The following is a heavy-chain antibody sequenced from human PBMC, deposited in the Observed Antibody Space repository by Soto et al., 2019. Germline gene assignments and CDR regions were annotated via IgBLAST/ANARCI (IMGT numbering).Heavy chain of an antibody. CDR1: DGTSIRFV. Sequence: SETQPLTSTVADGTSIRFVGRWIRQQPGKGLEWIGYIYYSGTTNYNPSLKSRVTISVDTSKNQFSLQLRSLTAADTAVYYCARGTDFTAMAPRDHYGMDVWGQGTTVTVSS. V-gene: IGHV4-59*01. J-gene: IGHJ6*02. CDR2: IYYSGTT. D-gene: IGHD5-18*01. CDR3: ARGTDFTAMAPRDHYGMDV.